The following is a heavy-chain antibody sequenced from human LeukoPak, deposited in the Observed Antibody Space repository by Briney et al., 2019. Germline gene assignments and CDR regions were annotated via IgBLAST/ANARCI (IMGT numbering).Heavy chain of an antibody. CDR1: GFTFNNHW. CDR3: GRDVNWNQIDY. J-gene: IGHJ4*02. V-gene: IGHV3-74*01. Sequence: GGPLRLSCAASGFTFNNHWMHWVRQAPGKGLVWISRINTDGRTTDYADSVKGRFTISRDNAKNTLYLQMNSLRAEDTAVYYCGRDVNWNQIDYWGQGSLVTVSS. D-gene: IGHD1-20*01. CDR2: INTDGRTT.